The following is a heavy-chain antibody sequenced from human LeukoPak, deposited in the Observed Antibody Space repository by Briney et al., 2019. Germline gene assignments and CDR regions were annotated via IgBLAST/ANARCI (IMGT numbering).Heavy chain of an antibody. J-gene: IGHJ5*02. D-gene: IGHD2-2*01. CDR1: GGSLSSSSYY. CDR2: IYYSGST. CDR3: ARVPAAMEGWFDP. V-gene: IGHV4-39*01. Sequence: PSETLSLTCTVSGGSLSSSSYYWGWLRQPPGKGLEWIGSIYYSGSTYYNPSLKSRVTISVATSKNQFSLKLTSLAAEDTAVYYCARVPAAMEGWFDPWGQGTLVTVSS.